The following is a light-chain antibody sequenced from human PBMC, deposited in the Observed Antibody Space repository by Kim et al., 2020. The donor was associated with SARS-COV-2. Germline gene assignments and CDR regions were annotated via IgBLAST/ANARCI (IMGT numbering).Light chain of an antibody. CDR2: WAS. V-gene: IGKV4-1*01. Sequence: DIVMTQSPDSLAVSLGERATINCKSSQSVLYSSNNKNYLAWYQQKPGQPPKLLIYWASTRESRVPDRFSGSGSGTDFTLTISSLQTEDVSVYYCQQYYSIPYTFGQGTKLEI. CDR3: QQYYSIPYT. CDR1: QSVLYSSNNKNY. J-gene: IGKJ2*01.